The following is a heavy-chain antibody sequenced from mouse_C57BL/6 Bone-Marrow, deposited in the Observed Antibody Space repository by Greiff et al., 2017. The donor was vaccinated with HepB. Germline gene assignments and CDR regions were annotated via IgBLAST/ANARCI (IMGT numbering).Heavy chain of an antibody. CDR1: GYTFTSYW. D-gene: IGHD1-1*01. CDR3: ATTRLTTVVATDYAMDY. Sequence: QVQLQQPGAELVKPGASVKMSCKASGYTFTSYWITWVKQRPGQGLEWIGDIYPGSGSTNYNEKFKSKATLTVDTSSSTAYMQLSSLTSEDSAVYYCATTRLTTVVATDYAMDYWGQGTSVTVSS. V-gene: IGHV1-55*01. CDR2: IYPGSGST. J-gene: IGHJ4*01.